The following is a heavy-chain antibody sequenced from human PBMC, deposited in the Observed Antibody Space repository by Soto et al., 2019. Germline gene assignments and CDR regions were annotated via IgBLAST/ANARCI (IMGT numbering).Heavy chain of an antibody. CDR3: ARRDSSGWLHDAFDI. CDR2: IYYSGST. Sequence: PSETLSLTCTVSGGSISSSSYYWGWIRQPPGKGLEWIGSIYYSGSTYYNPSLKSRVTISVDTSKNQFSLKLSSVTAADTAVYYCARRDSSGWLHDAFDIWGQGPMVTVSS. V-gene: IGHV4-39*01. J-gene: IGHJ3*02. CDR1: GGSISSSSYY. D-gene: IGHD6-19*01.